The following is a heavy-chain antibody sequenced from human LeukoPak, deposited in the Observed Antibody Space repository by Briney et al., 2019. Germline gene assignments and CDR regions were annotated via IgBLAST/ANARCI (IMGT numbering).Heavy chain of an antibody. D-gene: IGHD6-6*01. CDR1: GFTVSSNY. V-gene: IGHV3-66*01. CDR2: IYSGGST. J-gene: IGHJ4*02. Sequence: PGGSLRLSCAASGFTVSSNYMSWVRQAPGKGLEWVSVIYSGGSTYYADSVKGRFTISRDNSKNTLYLQMNSLRAEDTAVYYCARRQLAEDFDYWGQGTLVTVSS. CDR3: ARRQLAEDFDY.